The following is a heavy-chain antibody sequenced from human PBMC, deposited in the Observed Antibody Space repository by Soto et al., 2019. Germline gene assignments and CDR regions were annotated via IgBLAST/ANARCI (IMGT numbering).Heavy chain of an antibody. Sequence: QVQLVQSGAEVKKPGSSVKVSCKVSGGTFSSDAISWVRQAPGQGLEWMGGITPLFGTANYAQKFQGRVTITADKSTSTGYMELSSLRSDDTAIYYCARDGQKIAAAGLNWFDPWGQGTLVTVSS. V-gene: IGHV1-69*06. CDR1: GGTFSSDA. J-gene: IGHJ5*02. D-gene: IGHD6-13*01. CDR2: ITPLFGTA. CDR3: ARDGQKIAAAGLNWFDP.